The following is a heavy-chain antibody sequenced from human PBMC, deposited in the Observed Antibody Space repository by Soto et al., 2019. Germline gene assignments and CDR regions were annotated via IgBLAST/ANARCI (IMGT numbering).Heavy chain of an antibody. J-gene: IGHJ5*02. Sequence: SVTGSFAFGSVSIGDYYLSWIRQPPGKGLELIGYIYYRGGTNYNSSLKSRVTISVDTSKNQFSLELNSVTAADTAVYYCARATADIWFDPWGQGTLVTVSS. CDR3: ARATADIWFDP. V-gene: IGHV4-30-4*01. D-gene: IGHD2-2*01. CDR1: FGSVSIGDYY. CDR2: IYYRGGT.